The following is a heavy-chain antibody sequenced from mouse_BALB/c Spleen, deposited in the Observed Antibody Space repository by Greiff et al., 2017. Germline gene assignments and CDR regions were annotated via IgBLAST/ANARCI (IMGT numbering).Heavy chain of an antibody. CDR2: ISYGGST. D-gene: IGHD2-1*01. V-gene: IGHV3-8*02. CDR1: GDTITSCY. CDR3: GRGNLYFDV. J-gene: IGHJ1*01. Sequence: EVKLVESGPSLVKPSQTLSLSCSATGDTITSCYWNWIRQLPGNKLEYMGYISYGGSTYYYPSLKSRISITRDTSTNQYYLQLNSVTTDDTATYYCGRGNLYFDVWGAGTTVTVSS.